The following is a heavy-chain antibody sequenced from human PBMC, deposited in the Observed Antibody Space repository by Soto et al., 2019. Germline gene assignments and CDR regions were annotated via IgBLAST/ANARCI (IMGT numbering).Heavy chain of an antibody. D-gene: IGHD2-2*02. V-gene: IGHV1-46*01. CDR3: ARVVVGYCSSTSCSTRGKNWFDP. Sequence: ASVKVSCKASGYTFTSYYMHWVRQAPGQGLEWMGIINPSGGSTSYAQKFQGRVTMTRDTSTSTVYMELSSLRSEDTAVYYCARVVVGYCSSTSCSTRGKNWFDPWGQGTLVTV. J-gene: IGHJ5*02. CDR2: INPSGGST. CDR1: GYTFTSYY.